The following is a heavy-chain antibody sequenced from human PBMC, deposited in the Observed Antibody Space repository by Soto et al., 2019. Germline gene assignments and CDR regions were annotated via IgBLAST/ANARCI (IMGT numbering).Heavy chain of an antibody. J-gene: IGHJ4*02. CDR1: GFTFSSYA. CDR3: ARDRGLIVVPPY. Sequence: PGGSLRLSCAASGFTFSSYAMHWVRQAPGKGLEWVAVISYDGSNKYYADSVKGRFTISRDNSKNTLYLQMNSLRAEDTAVYYCARDRGLIVVPPYWARGTLVPVSS. CDR2: ISYDGSNK. D-gene: IGHD3-22*01. V-gene: IGHV3-30-3*01.